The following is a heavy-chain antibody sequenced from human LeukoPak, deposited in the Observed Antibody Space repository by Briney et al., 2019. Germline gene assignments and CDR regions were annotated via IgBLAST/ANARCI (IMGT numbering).Heavy chain of an antibody. D-gene: IGHD4-17*01. CDR1: GYSISSGYY. V-gene: IGHV4-38-2*02. CDR3: AREAHYGDYGEV. CDR2: IYHSGST. Sequence: NPSETLSLTCAVSGYSISSGYYWGWIRQPPGKGPEWIGSIYHSGSTYYNPSLKSRVTISVDTSKNQFSLKLSSVTAADTAVYYCAREAHYGDYGEVWGQGTLVTVSS. J-gene: IGHJ4*02.